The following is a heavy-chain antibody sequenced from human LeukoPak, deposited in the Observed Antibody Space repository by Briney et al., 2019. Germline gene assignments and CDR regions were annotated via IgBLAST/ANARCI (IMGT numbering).Heavy chain of an antibody. Sequence: SETLSLTCSVSGGSISSSRWYWSWIRQPAGKGLEWIGRIYTSGNTNYNPSLKSRLNMSVDTSKNWFSLKLSSVTAADTALYYCARAPSSSSRPFDYWGQGTLVTVSS. J-gene: IGHJ4*02. D-gene: IGHD6-6*01. CDR3: ARAPSSSSRPFDY. V-gene: IGHV4-61*02. CDR1: GGSISSSRWY. CDR2: IYTSGNT.